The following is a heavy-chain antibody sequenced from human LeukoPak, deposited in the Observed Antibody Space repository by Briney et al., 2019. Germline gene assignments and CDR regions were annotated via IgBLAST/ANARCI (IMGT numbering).Heavy chain of an antibody. CDR2: INPSDGGA. V-gene: IGHV1-46*01. CDR3: ARDYRDSCGGNCYYFYY. CDR1: GYTFTTHY. Sequence: ASVKVSCKASGYTFTTHYIHSVRHAPGQGLGWRGIINPSDGGASYAPKFQGRLTMSRDTSTTTLYMELRSLRSDDTAVYYCARDYRDSCGGNCYYFYYWGQGTQVTVSS. D-gene: IGHD2-21*02. J-gene: IGHJ4*02.